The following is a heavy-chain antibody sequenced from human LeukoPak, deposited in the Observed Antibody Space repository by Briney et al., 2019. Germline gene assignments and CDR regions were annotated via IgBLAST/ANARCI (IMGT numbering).Heavy chain of an antibody. CDR2: ISGAGGTT. D-gene: IGHD3-22*01. Sequence: GGSLRLSCAASGFTFSSYAMSWVRQAPGKGLEWVSSISGAGGTTLYADPVKGRFTISRDNSKNAVYLQMNTLRAEDTAIYYCARGGSSGAFYWGQGTLVTASS. CDR3: ARGGSSGAFY. CDR1: GFTFSSYA. J-gene: IGHJ4*02. V-gene: IGHV3-23*01.